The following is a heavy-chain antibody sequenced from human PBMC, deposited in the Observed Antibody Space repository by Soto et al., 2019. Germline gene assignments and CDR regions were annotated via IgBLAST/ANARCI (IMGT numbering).Heavy chain of an antibody. Sequence: ASVKVSCKSSGYAFTSYGIIWVRQAPGQGLEWMGWISAYNGNTNYAQKLQGRVTMTTDTSTSTAYMELRSLKSDDTAIYFCARLVYDTRLNYMYFDFWGQGALVTVSS. CDR3: ARLVYDTRLNYMYFDF. J-gene: IGHJ4*02. D-gene: IGHD3-10*01. CDR1: GYAFTSYG. V-gene: IGHV1-18*04. CDR2: ISAYNGNT.